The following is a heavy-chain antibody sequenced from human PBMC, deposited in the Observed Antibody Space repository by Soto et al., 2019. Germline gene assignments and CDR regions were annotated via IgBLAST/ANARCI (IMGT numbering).Heavy chain of an antibody. V-gene: IGHV4-4*02. D-gene: IGHD2-21*02. Sequence: QVQLQELGPGLVKSSGTLSLACTVSGDSISTSNWWSWVRQTPGKGLEWIGEIYSSGTTNFNPSLKSRVSISVDESRNQFSLNLTSVTAADTAVYFCARAPGVVVGTSILSSWFDPWGQGTLVIVSS. CDR1: GDSISTSNW. CDR3: ARAPGVVVGTSILSSWFDP. CDR2: IYSSGTT. J-gene: IGHJ5*02.